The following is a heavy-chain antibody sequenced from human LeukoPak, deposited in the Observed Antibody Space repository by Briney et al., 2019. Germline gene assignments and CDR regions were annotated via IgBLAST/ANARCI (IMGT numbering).Heavy chain of an antibody. V-gene: IGHV3-21*01. J-gene: IGHJ3*02. CDR1: GFTFSSYS. CDR3: ARDRDPGYYDTNGYRRVNAFDI. D-gene: IGHD3-22*01. Sequence: GGSLRLSCAASGFTFSSYSMNWVRQAPGKGLEWVSCISSSSSYIYYGDSVKGRLTTSRDNAKNSLYLQMNSLRAEDTAVYYCARDRDPGYYDTNGYRRVNAFDIWGQGTMVTVSS. CDR2: ISSSSSYI.